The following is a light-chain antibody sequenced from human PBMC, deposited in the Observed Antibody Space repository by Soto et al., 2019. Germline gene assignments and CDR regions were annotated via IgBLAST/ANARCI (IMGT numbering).Light chain of an antibody. J-gene: IGKJ1*01. CDR1: QSVSSN. CDR3: QQRSNWWT. CDR2: GAS. V-gene: IGKV3-15*01. Sequence: EIVMTQSPATLSVSPGERVTLSCRASQSVSSNLAWYQQKPGQAPRLLIYGASTRATDIPATFSGSGSGTDFTLTISSLEPEDFAVYYCQQRSNWWTFGQGTKVDIK.